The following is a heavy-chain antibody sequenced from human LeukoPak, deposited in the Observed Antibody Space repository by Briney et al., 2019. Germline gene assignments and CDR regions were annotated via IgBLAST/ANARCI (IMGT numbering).Heavy chain of an antibody. CDR2: ISDSGGST. D-gene: IGHD5-12*01. CDR1: GFTFSSQP. V-gene: IGHV3-23*01. Sequence: GGSLRLSCEASGFTFSSQPMSWVRQAPGKGLEWVSAISDSGGSTYYADSVKGRFTISRDNSKNTLYLQMNSLRAEDTAVYYCAKGVNSGYDWVFDYWGQGTLVTVSS. CDR3: AKGVNSGYDWVFDY. J-gene: IGHJ4*02.